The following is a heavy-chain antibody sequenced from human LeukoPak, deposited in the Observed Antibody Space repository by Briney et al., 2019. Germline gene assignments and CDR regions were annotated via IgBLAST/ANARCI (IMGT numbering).Heavy chain of an antibody. D-gene: IGHD2-15*01. CDR3: ASDCSGGSCRY. V-gene: IGHV3-21*01. Sequence: GGSLRLSCAASGLTVSSNCMSWVRQAPGKGLEWVSSISSSSSYIYYADSVKGRFTISRDNAKNSLYLQMNSLRAEDTAVYYCASDCSGGSCRYWGQGTLVTVSS. CDR2: ISSSSSYI. CDR1: GLTVSSNC. J-gene: IGHJ4*02.